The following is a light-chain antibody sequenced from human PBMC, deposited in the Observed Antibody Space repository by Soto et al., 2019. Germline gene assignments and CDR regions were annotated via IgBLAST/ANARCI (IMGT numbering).Light chain of an antibody. J-gene: IGLJ1*01. CDR2: DDD. V-gene: IGLV1-51*01. CDR1: SANIGGNS. Sequence: HSVLTQPPSMSDAPGQKVTICCSRSSANIGGNSVSWYQQLPGTAPKLLIYDDDKRPSGIPDRFSGSKSGTSATLGITGFQTGDEADYYCGSWDSSLSAYVFATGTKVTVL. CDR3: GSWDSSLSAYV.